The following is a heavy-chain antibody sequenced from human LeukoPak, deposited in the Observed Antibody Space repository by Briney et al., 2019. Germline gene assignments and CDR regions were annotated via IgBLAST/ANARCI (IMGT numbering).Heavy chain of an antibody. J-gene: IGHJ2*01. V-gene: IGHV3-9*01. CDR2: VSWDSPMI. D-gene: IGHD3-22*01. CDR1: GFTIHDYP. CDR3: TKGLWYDSVTWYFDL. Sequence: GGSLRLSCVASGFTIHDYPMPWVRQAPGQDLEWVSAVSWDSPMIDYADSVTGRFTASRDNAKNSFYLQMDSLRPDDTALYYCTKGLWYDSVTWYFDLWGRGTLVSVSS.